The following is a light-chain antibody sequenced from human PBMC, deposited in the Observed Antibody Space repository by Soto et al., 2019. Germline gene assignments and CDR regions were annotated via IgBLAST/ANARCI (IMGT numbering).Light chain of an antibody. CDR1: QSVSSY. J-gene: IGKJ4*01. CDR3: KQRSNWPPGLT. V-gene: IGKV3-11*01. CDR2: DAS. Sequence: EIVLTQSPATLSLSPGERATLSCRASQSVSSYLAWYQQKPGQAPRLLIYDASNRATGIPARFSGSGSGTVFTLTISSLEPEDFAVYYCKQRSNWPPGLTFGGGTKVEIK.